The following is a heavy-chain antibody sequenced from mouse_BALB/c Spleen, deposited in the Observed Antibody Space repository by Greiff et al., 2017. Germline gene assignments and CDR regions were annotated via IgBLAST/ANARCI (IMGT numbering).Heavy chain of an antibody. V-gene: IGHV1-80*01. J-gene: IGHJ2*01. D-gene: IGHD1-1*01. CDR3: ARYYYGSSYEDY. Sequence: QVQLQQSGAELVRPGSSVKISCKASGYAFSSYWMNWVKQRPGQGLEWIGQIYPGDGDTNYNGKFKGKATLTADKSSSTAYMQLSSITSEDSAVYFCARYYYGSSYEDYWGQGTTLTVSS. CDR1: GYAFSSYW. CDR2: IYPGDGDT.